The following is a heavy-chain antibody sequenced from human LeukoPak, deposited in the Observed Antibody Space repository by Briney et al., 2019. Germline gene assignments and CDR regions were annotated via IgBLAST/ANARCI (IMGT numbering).Heavy chain of an antibody. J-gene: IGHJ6*02. CDR2: INHNGNVN. D-gene: IGHD3-16*01. CDR3: ARGGGLDV. CDR1: GFTFSSYA. V-gene: IGHV3-7*03. Sequence: GGSLRLSCATSGFTFSSYAMSWVRQAPGKGLEWVASINHNGNVNYYVDSVKGRFTISRDNAKNSLYLQMSNLRAEDTAVYFCARGGGLDVWGQGATVTVSS.